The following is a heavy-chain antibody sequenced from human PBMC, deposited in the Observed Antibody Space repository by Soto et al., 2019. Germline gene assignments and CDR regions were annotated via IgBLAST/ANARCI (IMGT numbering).Heavy chain of an antibody. D-gene: IGHD5-18*01. CDR2: INHSGST. Sequence: LSLTCAVYGGSFSGYYWSWIRQPPGKGLEWIGEINHSGSTNYNPSLKSRVTISVDTSKNQFSLKLSSVTAADTAVYYCASLWSKGYSYGHYYYYYGMDVWGQGTTVTVSS. J-gene: IGHJ6*02. CDR3: ASLWSKGYSYGHYYYYYGMDV. CDR1: GGSFSGYY. V-gene: IGHV4-34*01.